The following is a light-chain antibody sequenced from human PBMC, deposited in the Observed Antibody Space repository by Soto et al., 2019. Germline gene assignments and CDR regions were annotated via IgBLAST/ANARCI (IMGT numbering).Light chain of an antibody. J-gene: IGLJ2*01. Sequence: QSVLTQPASVSGSPGQSITISCTGTRSDVGAYNYVSWYQQHPGKVPKLIIYGVNNRPSGVSSRFSGSKSGNTASLTISGLQADDEADYYCSSYTSTSTLVLFGGGTKVTVL. CDR2: GVN. CDR3: SSYTSTSTLVL. V-gene: IGLV2-14*01. CDR1: RSDVGAYNY.